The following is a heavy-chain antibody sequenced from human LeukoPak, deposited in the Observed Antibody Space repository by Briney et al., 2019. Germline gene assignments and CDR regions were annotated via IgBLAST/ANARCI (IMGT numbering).Heavy chain of an antibody. CDR1: GSRFTSYW. V-gene: IGHV5-51*01. D-gene: IGHD2-2*01. J-gene: IGHJ6*02. CDR2: IYPGDSDT. Sequence: GESLQISCKGSGSRFTSYWIGWVRPMPGKGLEWMGIIYPGDSDTRYSPSFQGQVTISADKSISTAYLQWSSLKASDTAMYYCARQAIRYCSSTSCSEDYYYYGMDVWGQGTTVIVSS. CDR3: ARQAIRYCSSTSCSEDYYYYGMDV.